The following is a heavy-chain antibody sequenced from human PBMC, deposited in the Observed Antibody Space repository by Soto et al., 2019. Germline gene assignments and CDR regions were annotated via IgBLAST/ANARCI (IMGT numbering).Heavy chain of an antibody. Sequence: TSETLSLTCTVSGGSILDSTYYWAWIRQPPGKGLEWIGTIFYSGGTFYTPSLKSRVTMSVDTSNNQFSLKLSSVTAADTAVYYCARQASGYYYGWFDPWGQGTLVTVSS. J-gene: IGHJ5*02. CDR3: ARQASGYYYGWFDP. CDR1: GGSILDSTYY. V-gene: IGHV4-39*01. D-gene: IGHD3-22*01. CDR2: IFYSGGT.